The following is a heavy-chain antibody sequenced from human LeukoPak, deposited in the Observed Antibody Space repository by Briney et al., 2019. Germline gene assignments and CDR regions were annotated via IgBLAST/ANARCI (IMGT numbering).Heavy chain of an antibody. V-gene: IGHV3-66*03. CDR1: GFTVSSNY. CDR2: IYSSGTT. D-gene: IGHD6-6*01. J-gene: IGHJ6*03. CDR3: ARDRYSSSYYYYYMDV. Sequence: GGSLRLSCAATGFTVSSNYMSWVRQAPGKGLEWVSAIYSSGTTNYADSVKGRFTISRDNSRNTLYLQLSGLGAEDTAVYYCARDRYSSSYYYYYMDVWGKGTTVTVSS.